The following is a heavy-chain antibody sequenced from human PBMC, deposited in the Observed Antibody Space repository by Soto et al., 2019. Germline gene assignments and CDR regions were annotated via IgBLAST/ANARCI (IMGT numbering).Heavy chain of an antibody. CDR1: GFTFSSYA. D-gene: IGHD3-16*02. V-gene: IGHV3-30-3*01. CDR3: ARAKLPGGVIVNFLDY. J-gene: IGHJ4*02. CDR2: ISYDGSNK. Sequence: PGGSLRLSCATSGFTFSSYAMHWVRQAPGKGLEWVAVISYDGSNKYYAESVKGRFNISRDNSKNKLYLQMNSLRSEDTAVYYCARAKLPGGVIVNFLDYWGQGT.